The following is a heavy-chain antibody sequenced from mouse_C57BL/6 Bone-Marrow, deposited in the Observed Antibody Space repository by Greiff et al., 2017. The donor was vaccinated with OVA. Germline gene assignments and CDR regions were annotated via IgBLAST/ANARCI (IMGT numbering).Heavy chain of an antibody. J-gene: IGHJ4*01. CDR1: GFSLTSYG. CDR2: IWSGGST. Sequence: VKLVESGPGLVQPSQSLSITCTVSGFSLTSYGVHWVRQSPGKGLEWLGVIWSGGSTDYNAAFISRLSISKDNSKSQVFFKMNSLQADDTAIYYSTGLYAMDYWGQGTSVTVSS. CDR3: TGLYAMDY. V-gene: IGHV2-2*01. D-gene: IGHD4-1*01.